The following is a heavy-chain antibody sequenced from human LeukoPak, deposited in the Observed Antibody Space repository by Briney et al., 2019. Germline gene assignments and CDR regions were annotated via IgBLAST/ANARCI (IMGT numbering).Heavy chain of an antibody. D-gene: IGHD5-12*01. J-gene: IGHJ3*01. V-gene: IGHV3-21*05. CDR3: AKDDGYSGYED. CDR2: ISSTSTYI. CDR1: GFTFSSYS. Sequence: GGSLRLSCAASGFTFSSYSMNWVRQAPGKGLEWVSYISSTSTYIDHADSVKGRFTISRDNAKNSLYLQMNSLRAEDTAVYYCAKDDGYSGYEDWGQGTMVTVSS.